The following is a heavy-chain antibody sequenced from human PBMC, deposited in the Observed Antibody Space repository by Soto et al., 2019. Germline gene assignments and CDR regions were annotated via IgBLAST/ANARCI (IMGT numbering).Heavy chain of an antibody. CDR3: ARGVIGGSYYYGMDV. CDR1: GYTFTSYY. J-gene: IGHJ6*02. CDR2: INPSGGST. Sequence: QVQLVQSGAEVKKPGASVKVSCKASGYTFTSYYMHWVRQAPGQGLEWMGIINPSGGSTSYAQKFPGRVTMTRDTSTSTVYMELSSLRSEDTAVYYCARGVIGGSYYYGMDVWGQGTTVTVSS. D-gene: IGHD1-26*01. V-gene: IGHV1-46*01.